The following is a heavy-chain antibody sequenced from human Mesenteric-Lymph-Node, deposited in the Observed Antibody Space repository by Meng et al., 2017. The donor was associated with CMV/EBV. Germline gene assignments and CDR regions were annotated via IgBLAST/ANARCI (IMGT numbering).Heavy chain of an antibody. Sequence: SETLSLTCAVYGGSFSGYYWSWIRQPPGKGLEWIGEILHNGKTNYNPSLKSRATISEATSKNQFYLQLSSVITADTAVYYCARRGGGFYPYYFDFWGQGTLVTVSS. V-gene: IGHV4-34*12. CDR2: ILHNGKT. CDR3: ARRGGGFYPYYFDF. CDR1: GGSFSGYY. J-gene: IGHJ4*02. D-gene: IGHD3-3*01.